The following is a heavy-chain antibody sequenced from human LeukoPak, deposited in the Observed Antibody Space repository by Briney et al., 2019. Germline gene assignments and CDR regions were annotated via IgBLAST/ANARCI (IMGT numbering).Heavy chain of an antibody. J-gene: IGHJ5*02. CDR1: GASIGSYY. V-gene: IGHV4-59*01. CDR3: ARGGYYGSGNDFRFDP. Sequence: SETLSLTCTVSGASIGSYYWSWIRQSPGKGLEWIGYIYYSGSTNYKPSLKSRVTISVDTSKNRFSLKLSSVTAADTAVYYCARGGYYGSGNDFRFDPWGQGTLVTVSS. CDR2: IYYSGST. D-gene: IGHD3-10*01.